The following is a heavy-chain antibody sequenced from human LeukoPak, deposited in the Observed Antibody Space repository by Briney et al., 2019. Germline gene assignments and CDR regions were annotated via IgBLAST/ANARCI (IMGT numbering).Heavy chain of an antibody. D-gene: IGHD5-24*01. V-gene: IGHV3-30*18. CDR1: GFTFSSYA. CDR2: ISYDGSNK. Sequence: AGGSLRLSCAASGFTFSSYAMSWVRQAPGKGLEWVAVISYDGSNKYYADSVKGRFTISRDNSKYTLYLQMNSLRAEDTAVYYCAKASDGYNYGIDYWGQGTLVTVSS. CDR3: AKASDGYNYGIDY. J-gene: IGHJ4*02.